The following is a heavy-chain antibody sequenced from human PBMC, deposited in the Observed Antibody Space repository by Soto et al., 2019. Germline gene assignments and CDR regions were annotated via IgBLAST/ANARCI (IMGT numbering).Heavy chain of an antibody. V-gene: IGHV5-51*01. CDR2: IYPDDTHT. J-gene: IGHJ6*02. CDR1: GYSFTSYY. Sequence: GESLKISCKGSGYSFTSYYIGWVRQMPGTGLEWMEIIYPDDTHTRYSPSFEGQVTISVDKSINTAYLQWSSLKASDTAIYYCATIFHSTREHHYYYGVDVWGQGTTVTVSS. CDR3: ATIFHSTREHHYYYGVDV.